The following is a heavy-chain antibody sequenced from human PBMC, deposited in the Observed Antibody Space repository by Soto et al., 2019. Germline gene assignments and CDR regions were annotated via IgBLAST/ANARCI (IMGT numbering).Heavy chain of an antibody. CDR3: ARDWGGYSSTVDY. V-gene: IGHV3-30-3*01. Sequence: QVQLVESGGGVVQPGRSLRLSCAASGFTFSSYAMHWVRQAPGKGLEWVAVISYDGSNKYYADSVKGRFTISRDNSKNTLYLQMNSLRAEDTAVYYCARDWGGYSSTVDYWGQGTLVTVSS. D-gene: IGHD6-13*01. CDR1: GFTFSSYA. J-gene: IGHJ4*02. CDR2: ISYDGSNK.